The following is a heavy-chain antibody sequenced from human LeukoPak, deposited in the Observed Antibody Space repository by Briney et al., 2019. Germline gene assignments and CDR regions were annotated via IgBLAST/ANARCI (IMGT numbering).Heavy chain of an antibody. J-gene: IGHJ4*02. D-gene: IGHD6-13*01. V-gene: IGHV3-33*06. CDR1: GFTFSSYG. Sequence: GGSLRLSSAASGFTFSSYGMHWVRQAPGKGLEGVAVIWYDGSNKYYADSVKGRFTISRDNSKNTLYLQMNSLRAEDTAVYYCAKGALAAAGSIDYWGQGTLVTVSS. CDR3: AKGALAAAGSIDY. CDR2: IWYDGSNK.